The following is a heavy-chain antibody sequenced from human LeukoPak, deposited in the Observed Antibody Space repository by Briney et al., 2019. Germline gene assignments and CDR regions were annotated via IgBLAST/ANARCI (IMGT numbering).Heavy chain of an antibody. CDR2: ISYDGSNK. D-gene: IGHD5-18*01. CDR1: GFTFSSYG. CDR3: AKEGSYGQNLPYYFDY. Sequence: GGSLRLSCAASGFTFSSYGMHWVRQAPGKGLEWVAVISYDGSNKYYADSVKGRFTISRDNSKNTLYLQMNSLRAEDTAVYYCAKEGSYGQNLPYYFDYWGQGTLVTASS. V-gene: IGHV3-30*18. J-gene: IGHJ4*02.